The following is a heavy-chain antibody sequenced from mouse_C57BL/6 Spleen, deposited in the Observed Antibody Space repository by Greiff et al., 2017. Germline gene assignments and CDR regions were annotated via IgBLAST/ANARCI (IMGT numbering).Heavy chain of an antibody. Sequence: VKLQQPGTELVKPGASVKLSCKASGYTFTSYWMHWVKQRPGQGLEWIGNINPSNGGTNYNEKFKSKATLTVDKSSSTAYMQLSSLTSEDSAVYYCARADYGSSSTGYYYAMDYWGQGTSVTVSS. CDR1: GYTFTSYW. J-gene: IGHJ4*01. CDR3: ARADYGSSSTGYYYAMDY. D-gene: IGHD1-1*01. V-gene: IGHV1-53*01. CDR2: INPSNGGT.